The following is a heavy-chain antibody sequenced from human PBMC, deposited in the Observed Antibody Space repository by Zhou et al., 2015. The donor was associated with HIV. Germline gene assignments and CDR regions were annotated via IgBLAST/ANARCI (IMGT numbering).Heavy chain of an antibody. J-gene: IGHJ4*02. Sequence: GDTFTSYTINWVRQAPGQRLEWMGWISAYNGNTNYAQKLQGRVTMTTDTSTSTAYMELRSLRSDDTAVYYCARGVDYYDSGAYYSFYFDYWGQGTLVTVSS. V-gene: IGHV1-18*01. CDR3: ARGVDYYDSGAYYSFYFDY. CDR1: GDTFTSYT. CDR2: ISAYNGNT. D-gene: IGHD3-22*01.